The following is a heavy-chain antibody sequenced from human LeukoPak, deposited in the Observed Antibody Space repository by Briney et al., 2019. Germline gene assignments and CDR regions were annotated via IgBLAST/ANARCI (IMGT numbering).Heavy chain of an antibody. CDR1: GFTFSSFS. D-gene: IGHD3-10*01. V-gene: IGHV3-21*01. CDR3: ARDLLLYFGEVTMAFDY. J-gene: IGHJ4*02. CDR2: ISSTSSYI. Sequence: GGSLRLSCAASGFTFSSFSMNWVRQAPGKGLEWVSSISSTSSYIYYADSVKGRFTISRDKDKNSVYLQMTSLRAEDTAVYYCARDLLLYFGEVTMAFDYWGLGTLVTVSS.